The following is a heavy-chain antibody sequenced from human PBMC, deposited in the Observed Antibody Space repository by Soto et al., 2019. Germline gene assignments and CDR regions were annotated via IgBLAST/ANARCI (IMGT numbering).Heavy chain of an antibody. CDR3: ARDSSGVTTYFDS. CDR2: IWYDGSKK. V-gene: IGHV3-33*01. D-gene: IGHD4-17*01. CDR1: GFSFRSHG. J-gene: IGHJ4*02. Sequence: QVQLVESGGGVVQPGRSLRLSCAASGFSFRSHGMHWVRQAAGKGLEWVAVIWYDGSKKYYADSVKGRFTISRDNSKNTLYLEMNSLRAEDTAVYYCARDSSGVTTYFDSWGQGSLVTVSS.